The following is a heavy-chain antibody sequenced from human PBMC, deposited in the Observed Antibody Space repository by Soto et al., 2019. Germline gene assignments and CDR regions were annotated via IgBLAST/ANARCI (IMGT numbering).Heavy chain of an antibody. D-gene: IGHD2-15*01. CDR3: ARDPCSGGSCYYFDY. V-gene: IGHV3-30-3*01. CDR1: GFTFSSYA. J-gene: IGHJ4*02. Sequence: QVQLVESGGGVVQPGRSLRLSCAASGFTFSSYAMHWVRQAPGKGLEWVAVISYDGSNKYYADSVKGRFTISRDNSKSTLYLQMNSLRAEDTAVYYCARDPCSGGSCYYFDYWGQGTLVTVSS. CDR2: ISYDGSNK.